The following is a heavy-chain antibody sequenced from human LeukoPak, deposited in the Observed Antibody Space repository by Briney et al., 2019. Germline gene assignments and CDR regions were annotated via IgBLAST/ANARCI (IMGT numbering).Heavy chain of an antibody. CDR3: AKGWLLTGLSN. Sequence: SQTLSLTFAISRDSVSSNSAAWNWLRQSPSRGLEWLRRTYYGSMWNNGYAVSVKSRITINPHTSKNQLSLQLNSVIPEDTAVYYCAKGWLLTGLSNWGQGTLVTVSS. V-gene: IGHV6-1*01. D-gene: IGHD3-9*01. CDR1: RDSVSSNSAA. CDR2: TYYGSMWNN. J-gene: IGHJ4*02.